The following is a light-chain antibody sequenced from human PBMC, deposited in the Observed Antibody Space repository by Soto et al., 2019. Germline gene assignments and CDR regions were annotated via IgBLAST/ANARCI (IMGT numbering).Light chain of an antibody. CDR2: GAS. Sequence: EIVMTQSPATXSXXPXXXXXXXXRASQSVSSNLAWYQQKPGQAPRLLIYGASTRATGIPARFSGSGSGTEFTLTISSLQSEDFAVYYCQQYNNWPWTFGQGTRLEI. V-gene: IGKV3-15*01. CDR1: QSVSSN. CDR3: QQYNNWPWT. J-gene: IGKJ5*01.